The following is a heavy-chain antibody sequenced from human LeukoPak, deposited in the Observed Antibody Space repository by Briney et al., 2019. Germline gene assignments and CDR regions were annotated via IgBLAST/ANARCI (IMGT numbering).Heavy chain of an antibody. Sequence: GGSLRLSCAVSGFTLSSNWMHWVRQAPGKGLEWVSRMNQDGSGTSYADSVKGRFTISRDNAKNTVYLQMNSLRAEDSAMYYCATVFDYWGQGTLVTVSS. CDR2: MNQDGSGT. CDR1: GFTLSSNW. CDR3: ATVFDY. J-gene: IGHJ4*02. V-gene: IGHV3-74*01.